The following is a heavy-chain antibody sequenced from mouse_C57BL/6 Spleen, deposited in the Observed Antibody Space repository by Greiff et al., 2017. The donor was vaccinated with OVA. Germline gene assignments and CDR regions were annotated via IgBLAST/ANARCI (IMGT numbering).Heavy chain of an antibody. J-gene: IGHJ2*01. CDR3: ARSGGYFDY. V-gene: IGHV1-59*01. Sequence: VQLKQPGAELVRPGTSVKLSCKASGYTFTSYWMHWVKQRPGQGLEWIGVIDPSDSYTNYNQKFKGKATLTVDTSSSTAYMQLSSLTSEDSAVYYCARSGGYFDYWGQGTTLTVSS. CDR1: GYTFTSYW. CDR2: IDPSDSYT.